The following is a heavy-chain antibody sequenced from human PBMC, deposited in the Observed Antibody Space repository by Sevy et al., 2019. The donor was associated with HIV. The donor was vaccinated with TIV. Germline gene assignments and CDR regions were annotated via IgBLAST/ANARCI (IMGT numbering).Heavy chain of an antibody. CDR3: ARGGVYFVVVPAAYFDY. CDR1: GFTFSSYA. CDR2: ISYDGSNK. V-gene: IGHV3-30*04. J-gene: IGHJ4*02. D-gene: IGHD2-2*01. Sequence: GGSLRLSCAASGFTFSSYAMHWVRQAPGKGLEWVAVISYDGSNKYYADSVKGRFTISRDNSKNTLYLQMNSLRAEDTAVYYCARGGVYFVVVPAAYFDYWGQGTLVTVSS.